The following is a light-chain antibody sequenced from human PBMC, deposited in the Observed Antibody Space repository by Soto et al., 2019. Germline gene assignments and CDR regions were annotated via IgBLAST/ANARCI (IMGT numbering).Light chain of an antibody. CDR2: EVN. V-gene: IGLV2-8*01. Sequence: QSALTQPPSASGSLGQSVSLSCTGTSSDVGGYNYVSWYQHHPGKAPKLMIYEVNKRPSGVPDRFSGSKSGNTASLTVSGLQAEDEADYYCSSYGGSNNHVVFGGGTKLTVL. CDR1: SSDVGGYNY. J-gene: IGLJ2*01. CDR3: SSYGGSNNHVV.